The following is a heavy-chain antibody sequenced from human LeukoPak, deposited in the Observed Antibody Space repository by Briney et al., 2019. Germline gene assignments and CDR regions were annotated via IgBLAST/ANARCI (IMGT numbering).Heavy chain of an antibody. CDR1: VFTFSTYW. D-gene: IGHD4-17*01. J-gene: IGHJ4*02. CDR2: INQDGSEK. V-gene: IGHV3-7*01. Sequence: GGSLRLSCAASVFTFSTYWMTWVRQAPGKGLEWVANINQDGSEKHYVDSVKGRFTISRDNAKNSLYLQMNSLRAEDTAVYYCARSYGAFSGPVAYWGQGTLVTLSS. CDR3: ARSYGAFSGPVAY.